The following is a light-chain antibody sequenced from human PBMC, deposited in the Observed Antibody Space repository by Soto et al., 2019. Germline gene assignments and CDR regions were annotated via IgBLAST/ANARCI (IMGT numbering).Light chain of an antibody. CDR1: SSDVGGYNF. V-gene: IGLV2-11*01. CDR3: CAYAGTYTLV. Sequence: QSALTQPRSVSGSPGQSVTISCTGTSSDVGGYNFGSWYQHHPGKAPKLMIYDVTKRPSGVPDRFSGSKSGNTASLTISGLQAEDEADYYCCAYAGTYTLVFGGGTKLTVL. CDR2: DVT. J-gene: IGLJ2*01.